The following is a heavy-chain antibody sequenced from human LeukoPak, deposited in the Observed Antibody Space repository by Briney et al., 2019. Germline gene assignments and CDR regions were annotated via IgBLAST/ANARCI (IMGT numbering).Heavy chain of an antibody. CDR3: ARDRREVHNIATRTVIDY. CDR2: IWYDGSNK. Sequence: GGSLRLSCAASGFTFSSYGMHWVRQAPGKGLEWVAVIWYDGSNKYYADSVKGRFTISRDNPKNTLYLQMNSLRAEDTAVYYCARDRREVHNIATRTVIDYWGQGTLVTVSS. CDR1: GFTFSSYG. J-gene: IGHJ4*02. V-gene: IGHV3-33*01. D-gene: IGHD6-6*01.